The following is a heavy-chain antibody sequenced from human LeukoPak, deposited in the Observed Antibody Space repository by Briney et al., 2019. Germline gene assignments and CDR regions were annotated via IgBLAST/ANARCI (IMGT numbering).Heavy chain of an antibody. D-gene: IGHD7-27*01. CDR2: ISSSSSYI. V-gene: IGHV3-21*01. Sequence: PSETLSLTCTVSAGSISSSSYYCGWIRQPPGKGLEWVSSISSSSSYIYYADSVKGRFTISRDNAKDSLYLQMNSLRAEDTAVYYCARGSGVDYWGQGTLVTVSS. CDR1: AGSISSSS. CDR3: ARGSGVDY. J-gene: IGHJ4*02.